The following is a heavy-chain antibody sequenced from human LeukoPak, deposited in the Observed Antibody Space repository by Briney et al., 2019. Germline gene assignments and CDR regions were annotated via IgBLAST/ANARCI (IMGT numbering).Heavy chain of an antibody. D-gene: IGHD2/OR15-2a*01. CDR2: MNPNSGNT. Sequence: ASVKVSCKASGYTFTSYGISWVRQAPGQGLEWMGWMNPNSGNTGYAQKFQGRVTMTRNTSISTAYMELSSLRSEDTAVYYCARGGFPYYYYYMDVWGKGTTVTVSS. CDR1: GYTFTSYG. V-gene: IGHV1-8*02. J-gene: IGHJ6*03. CDR3: ARGGFPYYYYYMDV.